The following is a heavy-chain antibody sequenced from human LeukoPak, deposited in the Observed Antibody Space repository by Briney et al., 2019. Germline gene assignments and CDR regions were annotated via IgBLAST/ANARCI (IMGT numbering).Heavy chain of an antibody. D-gene: IGHD2-2*01. J-gene: IGHJ4*02. CDR1: GYSISSGYY. Sequence: SETLSLTCAVSGYSISSGYYCGWIRQAPGKGLEWIGSIYHSGSTHYNPSLKSRVTISVDTPKNQFSLKLSAVTAADTAVYYCARNGTSSYFDYWGQGTLVTVSS. CDR3: ARNGTSSYFDY. V-gene: IGHV4-38-2*01. CDR2: IYHSGST.